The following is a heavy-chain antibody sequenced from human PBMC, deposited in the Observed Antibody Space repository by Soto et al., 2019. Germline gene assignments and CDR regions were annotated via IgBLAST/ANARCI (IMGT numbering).Heavy chain of an antibody. CDR2: IFSNDVK. J-gene: IGHJ6*02. CDR1: GVSLSTASMG. CDR3: ARILSSSWAAGPRYYSGMDV. V-gene: IGHV2-26*01. Sequence: QVTLKESGPVLVKPTETLTLTCTVSGVSLSTASMGVSWIRQTPCKALEWLAHIFSNDVKSYSPSLKSRLTISKDTSGSKVVLNMTNMDPVDTATYYCARILSSSWAAGPRYYSGMDVWGQGTTVTVPS. D-gene: IGHD6-13*01.